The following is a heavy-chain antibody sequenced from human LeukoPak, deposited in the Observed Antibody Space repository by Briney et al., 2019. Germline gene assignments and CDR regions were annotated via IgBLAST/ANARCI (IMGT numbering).Heavy chain of an antibody. Sequence: ASVKVSCKASGYTFTSYGISWVRQAPGQGLEWMGWISAYNGNTNYAQKLQGRVTMTTDTSTSTAYMELRSLRSDDTAVYYCAVGVGAPPMAAYYFDYWGQGTLVTVSS. CDR3: AVGVGAPPMAAYYFDY. J-gene: IGHJ4*02. V-gene: IGHV1-18*01. CDR1: GYTFTSYG. D-gene: IGHD1-26*01. CDR2: ISAYNGNT.